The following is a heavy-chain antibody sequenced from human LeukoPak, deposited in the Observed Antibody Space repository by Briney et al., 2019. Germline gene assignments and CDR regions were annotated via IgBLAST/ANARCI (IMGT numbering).Heavy chain of an antibody. CDR2: IIPIFGTA. Sequence: GASVKVSCKASGGTFSSYAISWVRQAPGQGLEWMGGIIPIFGTANYAQKFQGRVTITTDESTSTAYMELSSLRSEDTAVYYCARTPFEYSSSSVYFDYWGQGTLVTVSS. V-gene: IGHV1-69*05. D-gene: IGHD6-6*01. CDR1: GGTFSSYA. CDR3: ARTPFEYSSSSVYFDY. J-gene: IGHJ4*02.